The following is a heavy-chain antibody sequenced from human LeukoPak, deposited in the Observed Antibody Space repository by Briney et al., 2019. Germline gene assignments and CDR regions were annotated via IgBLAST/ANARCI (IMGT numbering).Heavy chain of an antibody. CDR1: GYTFTSYY. D-gene: IGHD1/OR15-1a*01. CDR3: VTSNNDITAPDY. J-gene: IGHJ4*02. CDR2: INPSGGST. Sequence: ASVKVSCKASGYTFTSYYMHWVRQAPGQGPEWMGIINPSGGSTSYAQKFQGRVTMTRDTSTSTVYMELSSLRSEDTAVYYCVTSNNDITAPDYWGQGTLVTVSS. V-gene: IGHV1-46*01.